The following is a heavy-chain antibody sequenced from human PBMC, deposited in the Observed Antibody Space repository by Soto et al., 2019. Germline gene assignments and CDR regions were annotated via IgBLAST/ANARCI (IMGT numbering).Heavy chain of an antibody. J-gene: IGHJ4*02. CDR1: GFIFGDYA. CDR2: IRSKAFGGTT. V-gene: IGHV3-49*03. Sequence: GGSLRLSCTTSGFIFGDYAMSWFRQAPGKGLEWVSFIRSKAFGGTTEHAASVKGRFTISRDDSKGIAYLQINSLRSDDTAVYYCSRVSNLYASGSYIAAVWGQGILVTVSS. CDR3: SRVSNLYASGSYIAAV. D-gene: IGHD3-10*01.